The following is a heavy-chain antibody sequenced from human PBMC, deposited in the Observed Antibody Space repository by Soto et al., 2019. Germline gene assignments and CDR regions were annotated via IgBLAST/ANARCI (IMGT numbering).Heavy chain of an antibody. J-gene: IGHJ6*02. CDR3: AREAYDFWSGYYGPYGMDV. D-gene: IGHD3-3*01. CDR1: GFTFSSYE. V-gene: IGHV3-48*03. CDR2: ISSSGSTI. Sequence: XVSLRLTCAASGFTFSSYEMNWVRQAPGKGLEWVSYISSSGSTIYYADSVKGRFTISRDNAKNSLYLQMNSLRAEDTAVYYCAREAYDFWSGYYGPYGMDVWGQGTTVTVSS.